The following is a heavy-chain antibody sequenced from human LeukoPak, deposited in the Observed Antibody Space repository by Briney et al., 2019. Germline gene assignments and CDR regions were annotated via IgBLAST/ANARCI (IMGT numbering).Heavy chain of an antibody. Sequence: SETLSLTCSVSGASVSTSKILWRWIRQPPGRGLEWIGTVYYGKSTYYKPSLKSRVGISFDTTKNHFSLTLASVPAADTAVYYCATLAGLGRWLQFTHWGQGILVTVSS. J-gene: IGHJ1*01. V-gene: IGHV4-39*02. D-gene: IGHD5-24*01. CDR2: VYYGKST. CDR1: GASVSTSKIL. CDR3: ATLAGLGRWLQFTH.